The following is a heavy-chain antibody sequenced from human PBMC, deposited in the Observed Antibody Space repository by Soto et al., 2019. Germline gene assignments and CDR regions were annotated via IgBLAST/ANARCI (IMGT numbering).Heavy chain of an antibody. Sequence: GASVKASCTASGYTFTIYGISWVRQAPGQGLEWMGWISAYNGNTNYAQKFQGRVTMTKDTSTDTAYMELSSLRSEDTAVYYCATTILYDSSGYQLSGFDYWGQGTLVTVSS. CDR2: ISAYNGNT. CDR3: ATTILYDSSGYQLSGFDY. J-gene: IGHJ4*02. CDR1: GYTFTIYG. V-gene: IGHV1-18*01. D-gene: IGHD3-22*01.